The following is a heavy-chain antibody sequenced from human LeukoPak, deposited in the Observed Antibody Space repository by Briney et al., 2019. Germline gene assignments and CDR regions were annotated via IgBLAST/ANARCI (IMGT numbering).Heavy chain of an antibody. CDR1: GGSISSGSYY. J-gene: IGHJ5*02. CDR3: ARDWNGYNWFDP. D-gene: IGHD1-1*01. V-gene: IGHV4-61*02. Sequence: PSETLSLTCTVSGGSISSGSYYWSWIRQPAGKGLEWIGRIYTSGSTNYNPSLKSRVTISVDTSKNQSSLKLSSVAAADTAVYYCARDWNGYNWFDPWGQGTLVTVSS. CDR2: IYTSGST.